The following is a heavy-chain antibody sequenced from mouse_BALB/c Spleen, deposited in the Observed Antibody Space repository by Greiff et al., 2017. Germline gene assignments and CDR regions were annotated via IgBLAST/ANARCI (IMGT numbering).Heavy chain of an antibody. CDR2: INPSTGYT. CDR3: ARSPYYRYDSYAMDY. J-gene: IGHJ4*01. Sequence: VKLMESGAELAKPGASVKMSCKASGYTFTSYWMHWVKQRPGQGLEWIGYINPSTGYTEYNQKFKDKATLTADKSSSTAYMQLSSLTSEDSAVYYCARSPYYRYDSYAMDYWGQGTSVTVSS. D-gene: IGHD2-14*01. CDR1: GYTFTSYW. V-gene: IGHV1-7*01.